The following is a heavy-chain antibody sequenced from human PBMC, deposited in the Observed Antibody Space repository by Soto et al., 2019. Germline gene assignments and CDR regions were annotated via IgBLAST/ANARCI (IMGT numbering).Heavy chain of an antibody. D-gene: IGHD6-19*01. CDR2: ISSNGNT. CDR1: DGSISGNF. CDR3: AREVWVAGLLYYFDF. Sequence: SETLSLTCTVSDGSISGNFLTWIRQPAGKGLEWIGRISSNGNTDYNPSLKSRVTMSIDTSKNHFSLDPISVTASDTAIYYCAREVWVAGLLYYFDFWGQGTLVTVSS. V-gene: IGHV4-4*07. J-gene: IGHJ4*02.